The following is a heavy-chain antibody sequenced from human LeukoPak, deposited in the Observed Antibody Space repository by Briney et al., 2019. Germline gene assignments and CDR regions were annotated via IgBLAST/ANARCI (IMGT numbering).Heavy chain of an antibody. J-gene: IGHJ6*02. CDR1: GFTFSSNY. Sequence: GGSLRLSCAASGFTFSSNYMSWVRQAPGKGLEWGSVIYSGGSTYYADSVKGRFTISRDNSKNTLYLQMNSLRAEDTAVYYCARDFRGYYYGMDVWGQGTTVTVSS. CDR3: ARDFRGYYYGMDV. D-gene: IGHD5-24*01. CDR2: IYSGGST. V-gene: IGHV3-53*01.